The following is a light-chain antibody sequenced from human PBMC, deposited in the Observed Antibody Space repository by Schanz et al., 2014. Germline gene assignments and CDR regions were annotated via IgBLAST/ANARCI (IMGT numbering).Light chain of an antibody. CDR2: EGS. Sequence: QSALTQPASVSGSPGQSITISCTGTSSDVGSYNLVSWYQQHPGKAPKLMIYEGSKRPSGVPDRFSGSKSGNTASLTVSGLQTDDEADYYCCSYAGTYTWVFGGGTKLTVL. J-gene: IGLJ3*02. CDR3: CSYAGTYTWV. CDR1: SSDVGSYNL. V-gene: IGLV2-23*01.